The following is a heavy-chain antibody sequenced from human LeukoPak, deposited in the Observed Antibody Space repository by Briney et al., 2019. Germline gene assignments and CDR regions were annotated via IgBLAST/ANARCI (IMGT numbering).Heavy chain of an antibody. Sequence: GGSLRLSCAASGFTFRDYAVHWIRQTPGKGLEWVALISYDSTNIRYADSVKGRFTISRDNSKNTFYLQMTSLKIEDTAIYYCARDEPPLDYWGQGTLVTVSS. CDR1: GFTFRDYA. CDR2: ISYDSTNI. CDR3: ARDEPPLDY. J-gene: IGHJ4*02. V-gene: IGHV3-30-3*01.